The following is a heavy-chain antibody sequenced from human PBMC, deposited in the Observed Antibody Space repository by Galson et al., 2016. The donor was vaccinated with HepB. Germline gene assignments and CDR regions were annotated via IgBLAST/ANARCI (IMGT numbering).Heavy chain of an antibody. Sequence: PALVKPTQTLTLICTFSGFSLNTSGVGVGWIRQPPEKALEWLALIYWDDDKRYSPSLKTRLTITKDTSKNQVVLTMTNMDPVDTATYYCARSWHDSSVAYFDPWGQGTLVTVSS. CDR2: IYWDDDK. J-gene: IGHJ5*02. D-gene: IGHD3-22*01. CDR1: GFSLNTSGVG. CDR3: ARSWHDSSVAYFDP. V-gene: IGHV2-5*02.